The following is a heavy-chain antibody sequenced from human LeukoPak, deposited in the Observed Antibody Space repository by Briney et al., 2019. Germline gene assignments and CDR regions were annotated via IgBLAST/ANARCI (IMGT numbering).Heavy chain of an antibody. Sequence: PGGSLRLSCTASGFTFGDYAMNWFRQAPGKGREWVGFIRSKAYGGTTEYAASVKGRFTISRDDSKSIAYLQMNSLKTEDTAVYYCTRDLIAAAGSFDYWGQGTLVTVSS. J-gene: IGHJ4*02. D-gene: IGHD6-13*01. CDR3: TRDLIAAAGSFDY. CDR1: GFTFGDYA. V-gene: IGHV3-49*03. CDR2: IRSKAYGGTT.